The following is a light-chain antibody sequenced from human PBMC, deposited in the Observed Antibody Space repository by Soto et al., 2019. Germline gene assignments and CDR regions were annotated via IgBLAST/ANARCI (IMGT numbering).Light chain of an antibody. Sequence: EVVLTQSPATLSLSPGERATLSCRASQSVSKYLVWYQQKPGQAPRLLIYDASYRATGIPARFSGSGSGTDFTLTISSLXXEXXXXXXCQQRNSWPPTFGGGTKVXI. V-gene: IGKV3-11*01. CDR2: DAS. J-gene: IGKJ4*01. CDR1: QSVSKY. CDR3: QQRNSWPPT.